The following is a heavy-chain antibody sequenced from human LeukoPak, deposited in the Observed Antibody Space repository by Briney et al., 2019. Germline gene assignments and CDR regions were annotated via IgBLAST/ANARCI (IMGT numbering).Heavy chain of an antibody. CDR2: IVPIFGTA. D-gene: IGHD3-22*01. CDR1: GYTFTSYG. V-gene: IGHV1-69*13. CDR3: AGQRDYYDSSGYSGDY. J-gene: IGHJ4*02. Sequence: SVKVSCTASGYTFTSYGISWVRQTPGQGLEWMGGIVPIFGTANYAQKFQGRVTITADESTSTAYLELSSLRSEDTAVYYCAGQRDYYDSSGYSGDYWGQGTLVTVSS.